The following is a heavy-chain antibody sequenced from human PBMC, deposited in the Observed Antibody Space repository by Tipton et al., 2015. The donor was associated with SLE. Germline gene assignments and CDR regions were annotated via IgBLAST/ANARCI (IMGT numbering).Heavy chain of an antibody. D-gene: IGHD4-17*01. Sequence: TLSLTCIVSGGSISSDTFYWGWIRQPPGKGLEWIGTIYYSGSTSYNPSLKSRVTISIDTSNDHFSLRLSSVTAADTAVYYCARHAGDYAYFDSWGQGTLVTVSS. CDR1: GGSISSDTFY. CDR2: IYYSGST. CDR3: ARHAGDYAYFDS. V-gene: IGHV4-39*01. J-gene: IGHJ4*02.